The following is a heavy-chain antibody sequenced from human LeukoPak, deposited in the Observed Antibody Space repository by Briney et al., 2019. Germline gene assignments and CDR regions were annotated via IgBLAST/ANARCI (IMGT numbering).Heavy chain of an antibody. J-gene: IGHJ4*02. V-gene: IGHV4-61*02. CDR3: ARSVDIVTYYFDY. D-gene: IGHD5-12*01. Sequence: SQTLSLTCTVSDGSISSGSYYWSWIRQPAGKGLEWIGRIYTSGSTDYNPSLKSRVTISVDTSKNQFSLKLSSVTAADTAVYYCARSVDIVTYYFDYWGQGTLVTVSS. CDR2: IYTSGST. CDR1: DGSISSGSYY.